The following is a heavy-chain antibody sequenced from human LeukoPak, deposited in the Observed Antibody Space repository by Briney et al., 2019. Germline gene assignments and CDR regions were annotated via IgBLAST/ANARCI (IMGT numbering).Heavy chain of an antibody. CDR1: GFTVSSYW. Sequence: GGSLRLSCAASGFTVSSYWMHWVRQAPGKGLVWVSRIKSDGSSTTYADSVKGRFTISRDNAKNTLYLQMNSLRAEDTAVYYCTRRAAALDAFDIWGQGTMVTVSS. D-gene: IGHD6-13*01. CDR2: IKSDGSST. V-gene: IGHV3-74*01. J-gene: IGHJ3*02. CDR3: TRRAAALDAFDI.